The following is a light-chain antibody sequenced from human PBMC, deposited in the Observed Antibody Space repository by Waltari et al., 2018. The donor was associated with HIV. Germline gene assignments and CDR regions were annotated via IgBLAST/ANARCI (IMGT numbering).Light chain of an antibody. V-gene: IGKV1-5*03. CDR2: KAP. J-gene: IGKJ4*01. CDR3: QQYNGLSLT. Sequence: DIQMTQSPSTLSASVGDSVTITCRDSQNINSWLAWYQQRTGNAPKLLIYKAPTLEGGVPSRFSGSGSGTEFTLTITSLQPDDFASYYCQQYNGLSLTFGGGTRVEIK. CDR1: QNINSW.